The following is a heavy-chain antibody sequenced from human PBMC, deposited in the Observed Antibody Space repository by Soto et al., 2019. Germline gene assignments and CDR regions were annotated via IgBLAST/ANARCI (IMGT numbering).Heavy chain of an antibody. D-gene: IGHD3-22*01. CDR1: GGTFSSYA. V-gene: IGHV1-69*13. CDR2: IIPIFGTA. CDR3: ARDEDSSGYYRPDAFDI. Sequence: GASVKVSCKASGGTFSSYAISWVPQAPGQGLEWMGGIIPIFGTANYAQKFQGRVTITADESTSTAYMELSSLRSEDTAVYYCARDEDSSGYYRPDAFDIWGQGTMVTVSS. J-gene: IGHJ3*02.